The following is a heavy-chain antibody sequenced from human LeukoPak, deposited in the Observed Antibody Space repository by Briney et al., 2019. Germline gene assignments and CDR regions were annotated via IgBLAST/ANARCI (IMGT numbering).Heavy chain of an antibody. J-gene: IGHJ4*02. V-gene: IGHV3-7*03. Sequence: GGSLRLSCAASGFTFSSYWVSWVRQAPGKGLEWVANIKQDGSEKYYVDSVKGRFTISRDNAKNSLYLQMNSLRAEDTAVYYCARERDVTMETDYWGQGTLVTVSS. CDR1: GFTFSSYW. D-gene: IGHD1-1*01. CDR2: IKQDGSEK. CDR3: ARERDVTMETDY.